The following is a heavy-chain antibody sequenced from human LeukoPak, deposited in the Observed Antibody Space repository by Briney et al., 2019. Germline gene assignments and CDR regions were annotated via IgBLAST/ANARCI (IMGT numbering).Heavy chain of an antibody. J-gene: IGHJ4*02. CDR2: INPSGGST. D-gene: IGHD3-22*01. Sequence: AASVTVSCKASGYTFTSYYMHWVRQAPGQGLEWMGIINPSGGSTSYAQKFQGRVTMTRDTSTSTVYMVLSSLRSEDTAVYYCARTLRSGYHFDYWGQGTLVTVSS. V-gene: IGHV1-46*01. CDR1: GYTFTSYY. CDR3: ARTLRSGYHFDY.